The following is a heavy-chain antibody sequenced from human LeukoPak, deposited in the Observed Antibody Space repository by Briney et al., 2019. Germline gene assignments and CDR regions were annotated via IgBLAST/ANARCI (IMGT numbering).Heavy chain of an antibody. Sequence: GGSLRLSCAASGFTLSSHAMHWVRQAPGEGLEWVAAIAYDGSSPHYGDSVKGRFIISRDNSESALYLQMESLRVEDTGVYYCARVGGSNWHPLDYWGQGTLVTVSS. V-gene: IGHV3-30-3*01. J-gene: IGHJ4*02. CDR3: ARVGGSNWHPLDY. CDR1: GFTLSSHA. CDR2: IAYDGSSP. D-gene: IGHD6-13*01.